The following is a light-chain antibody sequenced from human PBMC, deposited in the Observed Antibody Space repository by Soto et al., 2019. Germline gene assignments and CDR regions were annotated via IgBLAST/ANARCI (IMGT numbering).Light chain of an antibody. Sequence: QAVVTQEPSFSVSPGGTVTLTCGLSSGSVSTSYYPSWYPQTPGQAPRTLIYSTNTRSSGVPDRFSGSILGNKAALTITGAQADDESDYYCVLYMGSGIWGFGGGTKLTVL. CDR1: SGSVSTSYY. V-gene: IGLV8-61*01. J-gene: IGLJ2*01. CDR2: STN. CDR3: VLYMGSGIWG.